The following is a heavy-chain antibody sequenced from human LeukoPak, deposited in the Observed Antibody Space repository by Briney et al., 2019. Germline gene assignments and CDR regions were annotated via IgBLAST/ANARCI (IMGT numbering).Heavy chain of an antibody. CDR1: AFTFSTYS. CDR2: ISDDGNNK. CDR3: ARGQGGYDFDY. J-gene: IGHJ4*02. V-gene: IGHV3-30-3*01. D-gene: IGHD5-12*01. Sequence: PGGSLRLSCAASAFTFSTYSMHWVRQAPGKGLEWVAVISDDGNNKYYADSVKGRFTISRDNSKNMLYLQMNSLRADDTAVYYCARGQGGYDFDYWGQGTLVAVSS.